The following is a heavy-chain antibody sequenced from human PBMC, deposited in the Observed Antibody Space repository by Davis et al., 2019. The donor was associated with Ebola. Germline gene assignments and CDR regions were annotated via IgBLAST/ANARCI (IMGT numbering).Heavy chain of an antibody. CDR2: ISYDGSNK. D-gene: IGHD6-6*01. V-gene: IGHV3-30-3*01. CDR1: GFTFSSYA. CDR3: IYSSSRWWFDP. J-gene: IGHJ5*02. Sequence: PGGSLRLSCAASGFTFSSYAMHWVRQAPGKGLEWVAVISYDGSNKYYADSVKGRFTISRDNSKNTLYLQMNSLRAEDTAVYYCIYSSSRWWFDPWGQGTLVTVSS.